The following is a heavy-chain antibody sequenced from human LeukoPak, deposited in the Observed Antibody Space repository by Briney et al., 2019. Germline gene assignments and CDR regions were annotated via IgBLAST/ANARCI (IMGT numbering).Heavy chain of an antibody. V-gene: IGHV1-24*01. Sequence: ASVKVSCKVSGYTLTELSMHWVRQAPGKGLEWMGCFDPEDGETIYAQKFQGRVTMTEDTSTDTAYMELSSLRSEDTAVYYCARGEVPSVIPNEYFQHWGQGTLVTVSS. D-gene: IGHD2-21*01. CDR2: FDPEDGET. J-gene: IGHJ1*01. CDR3: ARGEVPSVIPNEYFQH. CDR1: GYTLTELS.